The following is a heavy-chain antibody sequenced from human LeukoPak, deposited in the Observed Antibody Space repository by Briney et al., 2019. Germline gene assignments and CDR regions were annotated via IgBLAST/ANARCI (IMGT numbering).Heavy chain of an antibody. D-gene: IGHD5-18*01. CDR2: ISYDGSNK. CDR1: GFTFSSYG. J-gene: IGHJ4*02. Sequence: GKSLRLSCAASGFTFSSYGMHWVRQAPGKGLEWVAVISYDGSNKYYADSVKGRFTISRDNSKNTLYLQMNSLRAEDTAVYYCARGGYSYGSVKDFDYWGQGTLVTVSS. CDR3: ARGGYSYGSVKDFDY. V-gene: IGHV3-30*03.